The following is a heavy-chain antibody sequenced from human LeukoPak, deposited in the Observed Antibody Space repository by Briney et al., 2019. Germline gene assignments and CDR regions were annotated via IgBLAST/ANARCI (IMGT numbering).Heavy chain of an antibody. Sequence: PGGSLRLSCAASGFTFDDYAMHWVRQAPGKGLEWVSSLSSSSSYIYYADSVKGRFTISRDNAKNSLYLQMNSLRAEDTAVYYCARDRDSGSFDWGQGTLVTVSS. J-gene: IGHJ4*02. V-gene: IGHV3-21*01. D-gene: IGHD1-26*01. CDR3: ARDRDSGSFD. CDR2: LSSSSSYI. CDR1: GFTFDDYA.